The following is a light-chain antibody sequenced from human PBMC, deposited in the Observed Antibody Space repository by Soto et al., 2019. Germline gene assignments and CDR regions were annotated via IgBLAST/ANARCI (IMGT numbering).Light chain of an antibody. V-gene: IGLV2-14*01. CDR3: SSYTSDSTFLI. Sequence: QSVLTQPASVSGSPGQSISISCTGTSSDVGPYNYVSWCQQHPGKAPKLMIFEVSNRPSGVSNRFSGSKSGYTASLTISGLQPEDEAEYYCSSYTSDSTFLIFGGGTKVTVL. CDR2: EVS. J-gene: IGLJ2*01. CDR1: SSDVGPYNY.